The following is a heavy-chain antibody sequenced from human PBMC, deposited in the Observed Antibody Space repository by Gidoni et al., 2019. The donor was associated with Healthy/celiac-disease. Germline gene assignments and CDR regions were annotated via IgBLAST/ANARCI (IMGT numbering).Heavy chain of an antibody. J-gene: IGHJ4*02. Sequence: QVQLQQWGAGLLKPSETLSLTCAVYGGSFSGYYWSWIRQPPGKGLEWIGEINHSGSTNYNPSLKSRVTISVDTSKNQFSLKLSSVTAADTAVYYCARGVNVVPAAYFDYWGQGTLVTVSS. V-gene: IGHV4-34*01. CDR2: INHSGST. D-gene: IGHD2-2*01. CDR1: GGSFSGYY. CDR3: ARGVNVVPAAYFDY.